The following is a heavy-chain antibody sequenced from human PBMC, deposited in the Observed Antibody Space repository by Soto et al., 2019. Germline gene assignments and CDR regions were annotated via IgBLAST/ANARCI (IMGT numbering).Heavy chain of an antibody. D-gene: IGHD6-13*01. V-gene: IGHV4-4*07. J-gene: IGHJ6*02. Sequence: SETLSLTCTVSGGSISSYYWSWIRQPAGKGLEWIGRIYTSGSTNYNPSLKSRVTMSVDTSKNQFSLKLSSVTAADTAVYYCARNSSSWYNHYYGMDVWGQGTKVTVSS. CDR2: IYTSGST. CDR3: ARNSSSWYNHYYGMDV. CDR1: GGSISSYY.